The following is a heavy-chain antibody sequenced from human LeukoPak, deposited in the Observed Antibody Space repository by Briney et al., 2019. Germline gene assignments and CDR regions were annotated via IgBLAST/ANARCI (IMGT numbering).Heavy chain of an antibody. CDR1: GYSLTGYH. J-gene: IGHJ6*02. CDR2: MNPNSGNT. Sequence: ASVKVSCKASGYSLTGYHMHWVRQAPGQGLEWMGWMNPNSGNTGYAQKFQGRVTMTRNTSISTAYMELSSLRSEDTAVYYCARSGSMVRGAYYYYGMDVWGQGTTVIVSS. CDR3: ARSGSMVRGAYYYYGMDV. V-gene: IGHV1-8*02. D-gene: IGHD3-10*01.